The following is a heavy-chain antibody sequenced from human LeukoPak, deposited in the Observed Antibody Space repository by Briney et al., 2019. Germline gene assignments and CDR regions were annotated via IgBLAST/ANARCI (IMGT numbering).Heavy chain of an antibody. D-gene: IGHD2-21*02. J-gene: IGHJ5*02. Sequence: GGSLRLSCAASGFTVSSNYMSWVRQAPGKGLEWVSVIYSGGSTYYADSVKGRFTISRDNSKNTLYLQMNSLRAEDTAVYYCARSEAYCGGGCYSSWGQGTLVTVSS. CDR2: IYSGGST. CDR1: GFTVSSNY. V-gene: IGHV3-66*01. CDR3: ARSEAYCGGGCYSS.